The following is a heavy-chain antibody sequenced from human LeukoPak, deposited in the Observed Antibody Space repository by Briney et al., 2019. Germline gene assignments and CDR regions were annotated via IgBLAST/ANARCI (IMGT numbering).Heavy chain of an antibody. J-gene: IGHJ3*02. CDR3: ARPSRTYYYGSGSYIYAFDI. V-gene: IGHV4-34*01. CDR1: GGSFSGYY. D-gene: IGHD3-10*01. CDR2: INHSGST. Sequence: SETLSLTCAVYGGSFSGYYWSWIRQPPGKGLEWIGEINHSGSTNYNPSLKSRVTISVDTSKNQFSLKLGSVTAADTAVYYCARPSRTYYYGSGSYIYAFDIWGQGTMVTVSS.